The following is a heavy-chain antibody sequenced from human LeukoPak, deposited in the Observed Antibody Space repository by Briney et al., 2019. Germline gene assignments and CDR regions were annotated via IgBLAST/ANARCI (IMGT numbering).Heavy chain of an antibody. D-gene: IGHD3-16*02. CDR1: GFTFSSYS. Sequence: PGGSLRLSCAASGFTFSSYSMNWVRQAPGKGLEWVSSISSSSSYIYYADSVKGRFTISRDNAKNSLYLQMNSLRAEDTAVYYCARDRDDYVWGSYRAFDYWGQGTLVTVSS. J-gene: IGHJ4*02. V-gene: IGHV3-21*01. CDR3: ARDRDDYVWGSYRAFDY. CDR2: ISSSSSYI.